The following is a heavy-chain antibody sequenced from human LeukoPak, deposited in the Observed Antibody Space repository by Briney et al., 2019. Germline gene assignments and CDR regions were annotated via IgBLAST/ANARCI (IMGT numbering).Heavy chain of an antibody. Sequence: GGSLRLSCAASGFTFSDHYMDWVRQAPGKGLEWVGRIRNKANIYTTEYAASVKGRFTISRDDSKNSLYLQMNSLKTEDTAVYYCARGYGGNSGSFDYWGQGTLVTASS. J-gene: IGHJ4*02. D-gene: IGHD4-23*01. CDR3: ARGYGGNSGSFDY. CDR2: IRNKANIYTT. CDR1: GFTFSDHY. V-gene: IGHV3-72*01.